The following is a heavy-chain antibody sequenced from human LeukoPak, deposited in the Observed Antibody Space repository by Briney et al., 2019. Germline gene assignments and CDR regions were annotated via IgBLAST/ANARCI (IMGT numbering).Heavy chain of an antibody. J-gene: IGHJ6*03. V-gene: IGHV2-5*01. CDR2: IHWNDNK. CDR3: AHRLGLAAACTPRETYYYYYYMDV. Sequence: SGPTLVKPTQTLTLTCTFSGFSLRTSGMGVDWIRRPPGKALEWLASIHWNDNKRYSPYLKSRLTITKDTSKSQVVLTMTNVDPVDTGTYYCAHRLGLAAACTPRETYYYYYYMDVWGKGTTVTVSS. CDR1: GFSLRTSGMG. D-gene: IGHD6-13*01.